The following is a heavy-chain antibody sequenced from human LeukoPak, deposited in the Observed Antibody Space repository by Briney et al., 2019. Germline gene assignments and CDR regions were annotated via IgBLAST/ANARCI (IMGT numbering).Heavy chain of an antibody. J-gene: IGHJ3*02. D-gene: IGHD2-15*01. CDR3: ARVGECSGGSCYLRAFDI. V-gene: IGHV4-38-2*02. CDR2: IYHGGST. Sequence: SETLSLTCTVSAYSISSGYYWGWIRQPPGKGLEWIGGIYHGGSTYYNPSLERRGSTTADTTKNQFSLKLSSVMAADTAVYYCARVGECSGGSCYLRAFDIWGEETMDTVSS. CDR1: AYSISSGYY.